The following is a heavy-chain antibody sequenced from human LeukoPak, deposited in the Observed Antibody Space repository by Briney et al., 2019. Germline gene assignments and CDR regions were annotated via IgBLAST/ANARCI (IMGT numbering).Heavy chain of an antibody. CDR3: ARALKYSSYYMDV. Sequence: SETLSLTCTVSGGSISTYYWSWIRQPPGKGLEYIGYIYDSGSTNYNPSLKSRVTISVDTSKNQFSLKLSSVTAADTAVYYCARALKYSSYYMDVWGKGTTVTISS. D-gene: IGHD5-18*01. CDR1: GGSISTYY. V-gene: IGHV4-59*01. J-gene: IGHJ6*03. CDR2: IYDSGST.